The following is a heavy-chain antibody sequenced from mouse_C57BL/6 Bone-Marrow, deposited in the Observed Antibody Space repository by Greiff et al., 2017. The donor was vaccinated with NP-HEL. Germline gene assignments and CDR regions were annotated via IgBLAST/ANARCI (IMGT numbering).Heavy chain of an antibody. CDR3: ARPIYYYGSKYAMDY. D-gene: IGHD1-1*01. CDR2: IYPRDGST. J-gene: IGHJ4*01. CDR1: GYTFTSYD. Sequence: VQLQQSGPELVKPGASVKLSCKASGYTFTSYDINWVKQRPGQGLEWIGWIYPRDGSTKYNEKFKGKATLTVDTSSSTAYMELHSLTSEDSAVYFCARPIYYYGSKYAMDYWGQGTSVTVSS. V-gene: IGHV1-85*01.